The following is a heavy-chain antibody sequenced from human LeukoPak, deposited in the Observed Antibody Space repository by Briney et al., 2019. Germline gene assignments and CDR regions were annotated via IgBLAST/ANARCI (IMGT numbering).Heavy chain of an antibody. D-gene: IGHD3-10*01. CDR3: ARGPKVRGVITPYYYYYGMDV. V-gene: IGHV4-38-2*01. CDR2: INHSGST. J-gene: IGHJ6*04. Sequence: SETLSLTCAVSGYSISDGYYWGWIRQPPGKGLEWIGEINHSGSTNYNPSLKSRVTISVDTSKNQFSLKLSSVTAADTAVYYCARGPKVRGVITPYYYYYGMDVWGKGTTVTVSS. CDR1: GYSISDGYY.